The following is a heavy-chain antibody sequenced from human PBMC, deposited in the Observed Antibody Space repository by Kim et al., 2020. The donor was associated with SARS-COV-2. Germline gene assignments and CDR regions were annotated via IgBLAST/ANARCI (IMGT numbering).Heavy chain of an antibody. V-gene: IGHV4-4*07. CDR1: GGSISSYY. Sequence: SETLSLTCTVSGGSISSYYWSWIRQPAGKGLEWIGRIYTSGSTNYNPSLKSRVTMSVDTSKNQFSLKLSSVTAADTAVYYCARDIAVAGTTTRPNYYYYGMDVWGQGTTVTVSS. CDR3: ARDIAVAGTTTRPNYYYYGMDV. J-gene: IGHJ6*02. CDR2: IYTSGST. D-gene: IGHD6-19*01.